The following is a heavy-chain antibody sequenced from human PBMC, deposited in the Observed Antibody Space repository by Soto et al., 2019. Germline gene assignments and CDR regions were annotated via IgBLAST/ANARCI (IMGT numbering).Heavy chain of an antibody. CDR1: GDTFNSYV. D-gene: IGHD5-18*01. J-gene: IGHJ4*02. Sequence: QVQLVQSGPEVKKPGSSVKVSCNASGDTFNSYVITWVRQAPGQGLEWLGGIITAFGTTSYAQNFQDRLTMTADEAATTDHMELSSLTSDDTAMYYCTRSYGYTFGGSLDNWGQGTLVTVSS. V-gene: IGHV1-69*01. CDR2: IITAFGTT. CDR3: TRSYGYTFGGSLDN.